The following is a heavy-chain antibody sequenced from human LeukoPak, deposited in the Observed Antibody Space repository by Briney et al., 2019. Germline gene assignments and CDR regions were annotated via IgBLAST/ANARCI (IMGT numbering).Heavy chain of an antibody. Sequence: SETLSLTCTVSSGSISSYYWSWIRQPPGKGLERIGYIYYSGSTNYNPSLRSRVTISVDTSKNQFSLKLSSVAAADTAVYYCARGGGYSSDWLPDYWGQGTLVTVSS. CDR1: SGSISSYY. V-gene: IGHV4-59*01. CDR2: IYYSGST. J-gene: IGHJ4*02. D-gene: IGHD6-19*01. CDR3: ARGGGYSSDWLPDY.